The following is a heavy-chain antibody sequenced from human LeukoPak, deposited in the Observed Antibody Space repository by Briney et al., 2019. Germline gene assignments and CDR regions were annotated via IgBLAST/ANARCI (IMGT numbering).Heavy chain of an antibody. CDR3: AKEPGEGGSAFDY. Sequence: SGGSLRLSCAASGFTFSNYVMNWVRQAPGKGLEWVTFIQKDGGSKFYADSVKGRFTISRDNSKKTVFLQMSSLTIEDTAVYYCAKEPGEGGSAFDYWGQGTLVTVYS. CDR2: IQKDGGSK. V-gene: IGHV3-30*02. J-gene: IGHJ4*02. CDR1: GFTFSNYV. D-gene: IGHD3-16*01.